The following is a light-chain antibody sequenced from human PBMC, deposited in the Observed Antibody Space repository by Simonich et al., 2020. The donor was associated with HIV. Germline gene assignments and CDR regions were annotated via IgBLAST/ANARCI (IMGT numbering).Light chain of an antibody. CDR2: AAS. V-gene: IGKV1-39*01. Sequence: DIVMTQSPDSLSASVGDRVTITCRASQSISSYLNWYQQKPGKAPKLLIYAASSLQSGVPSRFSGSGSGTDFTLTISSLQPEDVSTYYCQQFNSYPQTFGQGTRLEIK. CDR1: QSISSY. J-gene: IGKJ5*01. CDR3: QQFNSYPQT.